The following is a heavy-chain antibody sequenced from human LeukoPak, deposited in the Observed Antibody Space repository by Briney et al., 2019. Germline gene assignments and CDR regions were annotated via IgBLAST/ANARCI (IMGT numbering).Heavy chain of an antibody. Sequence: SETLSLTCTVSGGSISSYYWSWIRQPPGKGLEWIGYIYYSGSTNYNPSLKSRVTISVDTSKNQFSLKLSSVTAADTAVYYCARRPTTVTIFDYWGGGTLVTVSS. J-gene: IGHJ4*02. CDR2: IYYSGST. CDR3: ARRPTTVTIFDY. V-gene: IGHV4-59*01. CDR1: GGSISSYY. D-gene: IGHD4-17*01.